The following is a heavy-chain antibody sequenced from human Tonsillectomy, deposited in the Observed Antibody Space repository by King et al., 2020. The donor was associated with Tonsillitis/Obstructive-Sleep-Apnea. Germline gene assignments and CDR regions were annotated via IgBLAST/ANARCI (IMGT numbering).Heavy chain of an antibody. Sequence: QLQESGPGLVKPSETLSLTCTVSGASISTSSYYWGWIRQPPGKGLEWIGNFFYSGSTYYNPSLKSRVTISVDTSKNKFSLKLSSVTAADTAVYYCAKEAPDYSDYSTRPYYFDYWGQGTLVTVSS. J-gene: IGHJ4*02. CDR1: GASISTSSYY. CDR2: FFYSGST. CDR3: AKEAPDYSDYSTRPYYFDY. V-gene: IGHV4-39*01. D-gene: IGHD4-11*01.